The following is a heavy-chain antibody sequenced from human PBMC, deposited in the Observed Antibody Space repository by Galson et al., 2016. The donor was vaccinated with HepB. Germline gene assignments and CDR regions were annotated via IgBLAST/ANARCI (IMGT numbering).Heavy chain of an antibody. V-gene: IGHV3-23*01. Sequence: SLRLSCAASGFTFSTYAMNWVRQAPGKGLEWVSGISDNGGSTYYADSVMGRFTISRDNSKNTLYLQMNSLRVDDTAVYYCAKGTTLQVHFGYFDHWGQGTLVTVSS. CDR3: AKGTTLQVHFGYFDH. J-gene: IGHJ4*02. CDR2: ISDNGGST. CDR1: GFTFSTYA. D-gene: IGHD1/OR15-1a*01.